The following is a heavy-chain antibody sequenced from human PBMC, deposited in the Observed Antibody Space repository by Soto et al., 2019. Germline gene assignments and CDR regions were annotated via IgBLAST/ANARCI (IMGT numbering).Heavy chain of an antibody. D-gene: IGHD3-9*01. Sequence: QVQLQESCPGLVKPSETLSLTCTVSGGSISSYYWSWIRQPAGKGLEWIGRIYTSGSTNYNPSLKSRVTMSVDTSKNQFSLKLSSVTAADTAVYYCASTYYDILTGPGGMDVWGQGTTVTVSS. J-gene: IGHJ6*02. V-gene: IGHV4-4*07. CDR2: IYTSGST. CDR1: GGSISSYY. CDR3: ASTYYDILTGPGGMDV.